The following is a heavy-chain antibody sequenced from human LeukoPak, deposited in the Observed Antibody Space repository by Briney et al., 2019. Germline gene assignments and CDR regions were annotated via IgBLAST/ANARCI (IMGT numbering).Heavy chain of an antibody. CDR3: ARAGVGIGRYYFDSSGHR. V-gene: IGHV3-48*04. D-gene: IGHD3-22*01. J-gene: IGHJ4*02. CDR2: ISNSGSTI. CDR1: GFSFSTYS. Sequence: GGSLRLSCAASGFSFSTYSMNWVRQAPGKGLEWVSYISNSGSTIYYADSVKGRFTISRDNAATSLYLQMNSLRAEDTAVYYCARAGVGIGRYYFDSSGHRWGQGTLVTVSS.